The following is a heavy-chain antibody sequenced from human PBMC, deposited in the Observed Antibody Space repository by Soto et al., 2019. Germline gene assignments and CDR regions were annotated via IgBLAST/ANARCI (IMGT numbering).Heavy chain of an antibody. J-gene: IGHJ6*03. Sequence: PGGSLRLSCAASGFTFSSYSMNWVRQAPGKGLEWVSSISSSSSYIYYADSVKGRFTISRDNAKNSLYLQMNSLRAEDTALYYCARDWGEVLYQKEGIDYYYYYYMDVWGKGTTVTVSS. D-gene: IGHD3-10*01. CDR3: ARDWGEVLYQKEGIDYYYYYYMDV. CDR2: ISSSSSYI. V-gene: IGHV3-21*01. CDR1: GFTFSSYS.